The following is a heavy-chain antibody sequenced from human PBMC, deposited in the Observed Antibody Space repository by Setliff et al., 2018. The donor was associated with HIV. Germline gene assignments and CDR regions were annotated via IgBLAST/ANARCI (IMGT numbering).Heavy chain of an antibody. CDR1: SYSISSGYY. D-gene: IGHD2-15*01. J-gene: IGHJ2*01. CDR3: ARMGIVVVVAAPNWYFDL. CDR2: IYYSGST. Sequence: SSETLSLTCAVSSYSISSGYYWGWIRQPPGKGLEWIGSIYYSGSTYYNPSLKSRVTISVDTSKNQFSLKLSSVTAADTAVYYCARMGIVVVVAAPNWYFDLWGRGTLVTVSS. V-gene: IGHV4-38-2*01.